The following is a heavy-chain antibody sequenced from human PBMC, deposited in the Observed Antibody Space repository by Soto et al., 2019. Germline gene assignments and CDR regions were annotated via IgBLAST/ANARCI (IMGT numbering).Heavy chain of an antibody. CDR1: GFIFSTYG. CDR2: IWFDGSNK. D-gene: IGHD6-19*01. J-gene: IGHJ4*02. CDR3: AREYSSGPDY. Sequence: QVQLVESGGGVVQPGRSLRLSCAASGFIFSTYGMYWVRQAPGKGLEWVAVIWFDGSNKYYADSVKGRFTISRDNSKHTLYLQMNSLRAEDTAVYYCAREYSSGPDYWGQGTLVTVSS. V-gene: IGHV3-33*01.